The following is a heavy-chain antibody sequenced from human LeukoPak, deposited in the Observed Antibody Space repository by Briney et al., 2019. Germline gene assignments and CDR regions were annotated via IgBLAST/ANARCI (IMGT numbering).Heavy chain of an antibody. Sequence: GGSLRLSCAASGFTFSTYAMRWVRQAPGKGLEWVSTVLSSGGYTYYADSVKGRFTISRDNSKNTLYLQMNSLRAEDTALYYCAKDVLSGIYEYWGQGTLVTVSS. CDR2: VLSSGGYT. J-gene: IGHJ4*02. V-gene: IGHV3-23*01. CDR3: AKDVLSGIYEY. D-gene: IGHD1-26*01. CDR1: GFTFSTYA.